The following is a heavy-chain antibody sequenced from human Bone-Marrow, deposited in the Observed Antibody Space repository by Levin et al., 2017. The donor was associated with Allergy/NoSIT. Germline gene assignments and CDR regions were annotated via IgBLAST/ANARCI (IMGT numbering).Heavy chain of an antibody. J-gene: IGHJ3*02. CDR2: INSDDAT. V-gene: IGHV3-53*01. CDR3: ARDYFGSGTSWVALDI. Sequence: GGSLRLSCTASGFTVSTNYINWVRQPPGKGLEWVALINSDDATFYADSVRGRFTLSRDNSRNTLYLQLHNLRAEDTAVYFCARDYFGSGTSWVALDIWGQGKMVTVSS. D-gene: IGHD3-10*01. CDR1: GFTVSTNY.